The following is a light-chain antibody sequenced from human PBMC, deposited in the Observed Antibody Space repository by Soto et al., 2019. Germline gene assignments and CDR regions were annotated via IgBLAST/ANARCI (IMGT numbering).Light chain of an antibody. V-gene: IGKV3-20*01. Sequence: EIVLTQSPGTLSLSPGERATLSCRASLSIASDYLAWYQQKPGQAPRLLIYGASRRATGIPDRFSGSGSGTDFTLTISRLDPEYFGVYYCQQYGTSPITLGQGTRLEIK. CDR2: GAS. J-gene: IGKJ5*01. CDR3: QQYGTSPIT. CDR1: LSIASDY.